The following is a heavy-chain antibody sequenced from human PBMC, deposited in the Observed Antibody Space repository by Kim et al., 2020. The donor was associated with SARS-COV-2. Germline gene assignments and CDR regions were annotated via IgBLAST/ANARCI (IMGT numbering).Heavy chain of an antibody. CDR3: AADSPRIIDKLYGMDV. CDR1: GFTFTSSA. CDR2: IVVGSGNT. Sequence: SVKVSCKASGFTFTSSAVQWVRQARGQRLEWIGWIVVGSGNTNYAQKFQERVTITRDMSTSTAYMELSSLRSKDTAVYYCAADSPRIIDKLYGMDVWGQGTTVTVSS. D-gene: IGHD3-9*01. J-gene: IGHJ6*02. V-gene: IGHV1-58*01.